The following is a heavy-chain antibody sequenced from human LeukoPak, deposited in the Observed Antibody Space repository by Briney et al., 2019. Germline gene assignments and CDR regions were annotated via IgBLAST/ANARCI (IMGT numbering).Heavy chain of an antibody. Sequence: GASVKVSCKASGYSFADYAMSWVRQAPGQGLEWMGWINTNTGNPTYAQGFTGRFVFSLDTSVSTAYLQISSLKAEDTAVYYCARLGDSSSWYGRYYYMDVWGKGTTVTVSS. CDR3: ARLGDSSSWYGRYYYMDV. CDR1: GYSFADYA. J-gene: IGHJ6*03. CDR2: INTNTGNP. V-gene: IGHV7-4-1*02. D-gene: IGHD6-13*01.